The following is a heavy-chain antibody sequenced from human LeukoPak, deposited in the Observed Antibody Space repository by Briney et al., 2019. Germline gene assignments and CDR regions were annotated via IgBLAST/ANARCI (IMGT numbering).Heavy chain of an antibody. V-gene: IGHV4-38-2*02. D-gene: IGHD4-17*01. CDR2: IYHSGST. J-gene: IGHJ4*02. CDR3: ARDVYGDSTFDY. CDR1: GGSISSYY. Sequence: SETLSLTCTVSGGSISSYYWGWIRQPPGKGLEWIGSIYHSGSTYYNPSLKSRVTISVDTSKNQFSLKLSSVTAADTAVYYCARDVYGDSTFDYWGQGTLVTVSS.